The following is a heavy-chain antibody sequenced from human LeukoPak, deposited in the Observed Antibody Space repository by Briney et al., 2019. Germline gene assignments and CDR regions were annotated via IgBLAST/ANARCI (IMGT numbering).Heavy chain of an antibody. Sequence: GGSLRLSCAASGFTFSSYTMNWVRQAPGKGLEWVLYISSSSSSIYYADSVKGRFSISRDNAKNSLYLQMNSLRDEDTAVYYCARGRDPGYCSSTSCHHYYYGMDVWGQGTTVTVSS. J-gene: IGHJ6*02. CDR3: ARGRDPGYCSSTSCHHYYYGMDV. CDR1: GFTFSSYT. V-gene: IGHV3-48*02. D-gene: IGHD2-2*01. CDR2: ISSSSSSI.